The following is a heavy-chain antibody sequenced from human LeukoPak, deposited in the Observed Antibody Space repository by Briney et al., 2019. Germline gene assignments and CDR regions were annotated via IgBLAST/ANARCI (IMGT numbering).Heavy chain of an antibody. D-gene: IGHD2-8*01. CDR1: GFIFSKDE. J-gene: IGHJ5*02. V-gene: IGHV3-48*03. Sequence: GGSLRLSCAASGFIFSKDEMNWVRQSPGKGLEWVAYISSNGNGIYYAVSVKGRFTISRDNTKNSLDLQMNSLRVDDTAIYYCASAGVGFSLDPWGQGTLVTVSS. CDR3: ASAGVGFSLDP. CDR2: ISSNGNGI.